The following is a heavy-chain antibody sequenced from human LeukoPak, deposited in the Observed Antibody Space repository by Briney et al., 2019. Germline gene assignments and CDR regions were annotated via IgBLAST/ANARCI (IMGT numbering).Heavy chain of an antibody. CDR3: ARVDFWSGYTHYYYYYGMDV. CDR2: VNPSGGST. V-gene: IGHV1-46*01. J-gene: IGHJ6*02. CDR1: GYTFTSYY. D-gene: IGHD3-3*01. Sequence: ASVKVSCKASGYTFTSYYMHWVRQAPGLGLEWMGIVNPSGGSTSYAQKFQGRVTMTRDTSTSTVYMELSSLRSEDTAVYYCARVDFWSGYTHYYYYYGMDVWGQGTTVTVSS.